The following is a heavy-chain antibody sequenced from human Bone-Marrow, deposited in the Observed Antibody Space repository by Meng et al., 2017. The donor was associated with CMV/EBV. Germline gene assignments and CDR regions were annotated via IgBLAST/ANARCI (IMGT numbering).Heavy chain of an antibody. J-gene: IGHJ4*02. CDR3: AETWYSTSSGGLFRG. Sequence: SVKVSCKASGGTFSNSAISWVRQAPGQGLEWVGRIIPASGTAIHAQKFQGRVTITSDESASTGYMELSSLRSEDTAVYYCAETWYSTSSGGLFRGWGQGTLVTVSS. CDR2: IIPASGTA. D-gene: IGHD6-6*01. V-gene: IGHV1-69*13. CDR1: GGTFSNSA.